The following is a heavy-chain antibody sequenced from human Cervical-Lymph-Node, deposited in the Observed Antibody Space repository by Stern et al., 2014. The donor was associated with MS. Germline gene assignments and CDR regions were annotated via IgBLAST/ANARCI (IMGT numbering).Heavy chain of an antibody. CDR2: IIPIFGTA. J-gene: IGHJ6*02. Sequence: VQLVQSGAEVKKPGSSVKVSCQTSGGTFSNSAFSWIRQAPGQGLEWMGGIIPIFGTAAYAHKSQGRVTIAAHESTNTTYMDLSSLGSEDTAIYYCAKSAGYYSAMDVWGQGTTVTVSS. CDR3: AKSAGYYSAMDV. D-gene: IGHD3-3*01. CDR1: GGTFSNSA. V-gene: IGHV1-69*01.